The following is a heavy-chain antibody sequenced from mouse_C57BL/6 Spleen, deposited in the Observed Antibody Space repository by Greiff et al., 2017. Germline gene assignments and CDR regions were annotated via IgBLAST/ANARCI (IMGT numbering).Heavy chain of an antibody. CDR3: AREKNGDYFDY. CDR1: GFTFSSYG. CDR2: ISSGGSYT. Sequence: EVMLVESGGDLVKPGGSLKLSCAASGFTFSSYGMSWVRQTPDKRLEWVATISSGGSYTYYPDSVKGRFTISRDNAKNTLYQQMSSLKSEDTAMYYCAREKNGDYFDYWGQGTTLTVSS. J-gene: IGHJ2*01. V-gene: IGHV5-6*02.